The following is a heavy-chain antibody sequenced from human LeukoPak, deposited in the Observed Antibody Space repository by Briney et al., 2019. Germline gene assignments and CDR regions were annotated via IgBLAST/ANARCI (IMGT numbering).Heavy chain of an antibody. J-gene: IGHJ4*02. V-gene: IGHV3-48*03. CDR1: GFTFSSYA. Sequence: GGSLRLSCAASGFTFSSYAMSWVRQAPGKGLEWVSYISSSGSTIYYADSVKGRFTISRDNAKNSLYLQMNSLRAEDTAVYYCARGGSGSYYNYFDYWGQGTLVTVSS. CDR2: ISSSGSTI. CDR3: ARGGSGSYYNYFDY. D-gene: IGHD3-10*01.